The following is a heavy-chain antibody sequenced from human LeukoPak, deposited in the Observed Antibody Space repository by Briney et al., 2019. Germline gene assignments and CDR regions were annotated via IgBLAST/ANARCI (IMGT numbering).Heavy chain of an antibody. J-gene: IGHJ4*02. CDR1: GYIFAYYW. V-gene: IGHV5-51*01. CDR3: ARPSSGGGFYFDY. Sequence: GESLKISCKGSGYIFAYYWIGWVRQMPGKGLEWMGIIYPGDSGTRYSPSFQGQVTISADKSISTAYLQWSSLKASDSAIYYCARPSSGGGFYFDYWGQGTLVTVSS. CDR2: IYPGDSGT. D-gene: IGHD3-10*01.